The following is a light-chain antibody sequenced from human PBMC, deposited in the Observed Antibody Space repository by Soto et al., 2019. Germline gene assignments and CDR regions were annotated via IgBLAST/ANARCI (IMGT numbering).Light chain of an antibody. CDR2: EVS. J-gene: IGLJ2*01. CDR3: SSYAGSNNL. V-gene: IGLV2-8*01. Sequence: QSALTQPPSASGSTGQSVTISCTGTSSDVGGYNYVSWYQQHPGKAPKLMIYEVSKRPSGVPDRFSGSKSGNTASLTVSGLQAEDEADYYCSSYAGSNNLFGGGTQLTVL. CDR1: SSDVGGYNY.